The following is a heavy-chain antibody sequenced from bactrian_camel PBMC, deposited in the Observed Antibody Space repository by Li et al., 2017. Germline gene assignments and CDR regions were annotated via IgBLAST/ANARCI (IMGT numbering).Heavy chain of an antibody. D-gene: IGHD6*01. Sequence: DVQLVESGGGSVQAGGSLRLSCAARGYTYDTYCMGWFRRPPGKEREGVARIATGSGNTYYADSVKGRFTISQDNAKNTVYLQMNSLKPEDTAMYYCAADVPLSALSGDRRSTVVMTGTNPIRYNYWGQGTQVTVSS. J-gene: IGHJ4*01. V-gene: IGHV3S36*01. CDR3: AADVPLSALSGDRRSTVVMTGTNPIRYNY. CDR2: IATGSGNT. CDR1: GYTYDTYC.